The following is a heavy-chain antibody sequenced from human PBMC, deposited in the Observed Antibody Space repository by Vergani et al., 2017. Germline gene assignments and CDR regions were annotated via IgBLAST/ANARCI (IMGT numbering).Heavy chain of an antibody. D-gene: IGHD3-3*01. CDR3: AXDGEEIYYYYGMDV. Sequence: EVQLLESGGGLVQPGGSLRLSCAASGFTFSSYAMSWVRQAPGKGLEWVSAISGSGGSTYYADSVKGRFTISRDNSKNTLYLQMNSLRAEDTAVYYCAXDGEEIYYYYGMDVWGQGTTVTVSS. J-gene: IGHJ6*02. V-gene: IGHV3-23*01. CDR1: GFTFSSYA. CDR2: ISGSGGST.